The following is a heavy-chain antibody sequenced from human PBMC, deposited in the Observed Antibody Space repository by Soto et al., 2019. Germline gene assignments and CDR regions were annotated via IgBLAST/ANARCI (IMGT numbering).Heavy chain of an antibody. CDR1: GYSFTSYW. D-gene: IGHD6-25*01. CDR2: IYPGDSDT. Sequence: GESLKISCKGSGYSFTSYWIGWVRQIPWKGLEWMGIIYPGDSDTRYSPSFQGQVTISADKSISTAYLQWSSLKASDTAMYYCARLGFSGDYYYGTDVWGKGTTVSVSS. CDR3: ARLGFSGDYYYGTDV. V-gene: IGHV5-51*01. J-gene: IGHJ6*04.